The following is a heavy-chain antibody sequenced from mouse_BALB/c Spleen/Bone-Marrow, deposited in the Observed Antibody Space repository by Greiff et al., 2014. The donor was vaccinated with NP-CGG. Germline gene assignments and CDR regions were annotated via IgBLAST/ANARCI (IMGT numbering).Heavy chain of an antibody. CDR3: ARNNYGYEHYLDC. CDR1: GFTFSTYG. Sequence: DVQLQESGGGLVQPGGSLRLSCAASGFTFSTYGMSWVRQTPDKRLELVATISSNGGSTYYPDSVKGRFTISRDNAKNTLYLQMTSLKSEDTAMYYCARNNYGYEHYLDCWGQGTTLTVSS. CDR2: ISSNGGST. J-gene: IGHJ2*01. D-gene: IGHD1-2*01. V-gene: IGHV5-6-3*01.